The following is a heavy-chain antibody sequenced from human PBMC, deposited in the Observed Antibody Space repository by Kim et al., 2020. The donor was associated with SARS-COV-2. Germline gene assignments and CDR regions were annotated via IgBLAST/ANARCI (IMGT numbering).Heavy chain of an antibody. CDR3: ARGYDSSAYVYY. V-gene: IGHV1-69*13. Sequence: SVKVSCKASGGTFSSYAISWVRQAPGQGLEWMGGIIPIFGTANYAQKFQGRVTITADESTSTAYMELSSLRSEDTAVYYCARGYDSSAYVYYWGQGTLVTVSS. CDR1: GGTFSSYA. J-gene: IGHJ4*02. CDR2: IIPIFGTA. D-gene: IGHD3-22*01.